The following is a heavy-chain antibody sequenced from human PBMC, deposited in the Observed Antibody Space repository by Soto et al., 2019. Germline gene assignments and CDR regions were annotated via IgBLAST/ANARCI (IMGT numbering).Heavy chain of an antibody. V-gene: IGHV3-23*01. D-gene: IGHD3-16*01. CDR3: AKVYGYFDY. CDR1: GFTFSSYA. CDR2: INGSCGST. J-gene: IGHJ4*02. Sequence: GGSLRLSCAASGFTFSSYAISWVRQAPGKGLEWVSAINGSCGSTYYADSVKGRFTISRDNSKNTLYLQMNSMRAEDTAVYYCAKVYGYFDYWGQGTLVTVSS.